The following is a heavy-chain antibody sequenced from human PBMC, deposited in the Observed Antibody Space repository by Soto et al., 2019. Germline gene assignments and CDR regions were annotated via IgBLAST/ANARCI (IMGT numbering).Heavy chain of an antibody. Sequence: XSVKVSCKVSRYTLTELSMHWVRQSPGKGXXXXXGXXXADXXNIXXXXXXXRXXLHXXXSNDTAYMEPRSLRSEDTAVYSCATGIFDYWGQGTLVNVSS. CDR1: RYTLTELS. CDR2: XXXADXXN. CDR3: ATGIFDY. V-gene: IGHV1-24*01. J-gene: IGHJ4*02.